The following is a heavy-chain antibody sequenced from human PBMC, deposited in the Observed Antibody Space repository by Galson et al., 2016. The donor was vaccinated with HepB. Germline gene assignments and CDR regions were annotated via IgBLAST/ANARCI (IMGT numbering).Heavy chain of an antibody. D-gene: IGHD2-21*02. CDR2: IFYSGTT. V-gene: IGHV4-39*01. Sequence: SETLSLTCTVSGGSINSSSYSWGWIRQPPGKGLEWIANIFYSGTTYYKPSLKSRVTISVDTSKNQFSLKLSSVTAADTAVYYCARHFTDMGDVAGDYYYYYGMDVWGKGTTVTVSS. J-gene: IGHJ6*04. CDR1: GGSINSSSYS. CDR3: ARHFTDMGDVAGDYYYYYGMDV.